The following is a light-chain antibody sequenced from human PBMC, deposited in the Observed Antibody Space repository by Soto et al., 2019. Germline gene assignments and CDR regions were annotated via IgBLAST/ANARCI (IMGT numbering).Light chain of an antibody. CDR2: VHP. CDR1: QSVSSSY. CDR3: HQYDSSPLT. Sequence: EIVLTQSPGTLSLSPGERATLSCRASQSVSSSYLAWYQQNLARLPGSSSMVHPAGPLASQTGSVAVGLGQTSLSPSADWSLKIFAVYYCHQYDSSPLTFGGGTKVEIK. V-gene: IGKV3-20*01. J-gene: IGKJ4*01.